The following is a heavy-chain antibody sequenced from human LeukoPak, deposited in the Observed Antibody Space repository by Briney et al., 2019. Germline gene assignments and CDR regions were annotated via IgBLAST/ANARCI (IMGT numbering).Heavy chain of an antibody. V-gene: IGHV4-59*01. CDR2: IDDSGNT. CDR1: GGSISSYY. D-gene: IGHD3-10*01. CDR3: ARSDYHNSGSHTVFDAFDI. Sequence: PSETLSLTCTVSGGSISSYYWSWIRRPPGKGLEWIGYIDDSGNTNYNPSLKSQVTISVDKSKNQFSLKLSFVTAADTAMYYCARSDYHNSGSHTVFDAFDIWGQGTMVIVSS. J-gene: IGHJ3*02.